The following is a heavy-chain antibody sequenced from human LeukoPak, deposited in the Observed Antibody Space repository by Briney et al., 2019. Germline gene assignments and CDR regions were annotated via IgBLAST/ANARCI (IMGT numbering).Heavy chain of an antibody. CDR3: AREGHYYDSSGPSD. J-gene: IGHJ4*02. CDR2: IYTSGST. D-gene: IGHD3-22*01. Sequence: PSETLSLTCTVSGGSISSYYWSWIRQPAGKGLEWVGRIYTSGSTNYNPSLKSRVTMSVDTSKNQFSLKLSSVTAADTAVYYCAREGHYYDSSGPSDWGQGTLVTVSS. CDR1: GGSISSYY. V-gene: IGHV4-4*07.